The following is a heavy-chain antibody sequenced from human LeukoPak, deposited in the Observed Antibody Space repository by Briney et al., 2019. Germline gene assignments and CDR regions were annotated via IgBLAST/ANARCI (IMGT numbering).Heavy chain of an antibody. CDR2: IYTSGST. D-gene: IGHD6-6*01. J-gene: IGHJ4*02. V-gene: IGHV4-4*07. Sequence: SETLSLTCTVSGGSISSYYWSWIRQPAGKGLEWIGRIYTSGSTNYNPSLKSRVTMSVDTSKNQFSLKLSSVTAADTAAYYCARESIAARPYYFDYWGQGTLVTVSS. CDR1: GGSISSYY. CDR3: ARESIAARPYYFDY.